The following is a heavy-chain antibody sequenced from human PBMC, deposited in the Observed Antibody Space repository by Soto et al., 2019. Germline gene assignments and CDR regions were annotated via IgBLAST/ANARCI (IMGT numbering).Heavy chain of an antibody. CDR2: INQSGST. D-gene: IGHD3-16*01. CDR3: ARFGQYYYYYGMDV. Sequence: SERLRCTCVVYGGTFSGYYWSWIRQPPGKELEWIGEINQSGSTDYNPSLKSRVTISVXXXXXXYXLXQXXXTAAXTAVYYCARFGQYYYYYGMDVWGQGTTVTVS. CDR1: GGTFSGYY. J-gene: IGHJ6*02. V-gene: IGHV4-34*01.